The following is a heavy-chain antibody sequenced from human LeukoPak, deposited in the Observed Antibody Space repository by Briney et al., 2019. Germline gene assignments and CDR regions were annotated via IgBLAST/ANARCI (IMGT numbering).Heavy chain of an antibody. D-gene: IGHD5-12*01. CDR2: INHSGST. CDR1: GGSFSGYY. V-gene: IGHV4-34*01. CDR3: ARSGYSGYDLPHFDY. J-gene: IGHJ4*02. Sequence: PSETLSLTCAVYGGSFSGYYWSWIRQPPGKGLEWIGEINHSGSTNYNPSLKSRVTISVDTSKNQFSLKLSSVTAADTAVYYCARSGYSGYDLPHFDYWGQGTLVTVSS.